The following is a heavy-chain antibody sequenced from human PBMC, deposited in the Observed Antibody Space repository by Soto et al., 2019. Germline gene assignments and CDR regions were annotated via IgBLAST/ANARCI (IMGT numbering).Heavy chain of an antibody. J-gene: IGHJ5*02. CDR2: IYYSGST. D-gene: IGHD3-10*01. Sequence: QVQLQESGPGLVKPSQTLSLTCTVSGGSISSGGYYWSWIRQHPGKGLEWIGYIYYSGSTYYNPSLNGRVTISVDTSKNQFSLKLSSVTAADTAVYYCAREITMVRPGLGGWFDPWGQGTLVTVSS. CDR1: GGSISSGGYY. V-gene: IGHV4-31*03. CDR3: AREITMVRPGLGGWFDP.